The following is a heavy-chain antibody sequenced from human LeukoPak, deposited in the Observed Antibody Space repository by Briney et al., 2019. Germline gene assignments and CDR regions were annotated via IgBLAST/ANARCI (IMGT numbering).Heavy chain of an antibody. Sequence: GGSLRLSCAASGFTYSSYAMSWVRQAPGKGLEWVSGISGSGGTTYYADSVKGRFTISRDNSKTTLYLQMNSLRAEDTAVYYCAKDRGTSSWSRGIDAWGQGTTVTVSS. CDR1: GFTYSSYA. D-gene: IGHD6-13*01. V-gene: IGHV3-23*01. CDR3: AKDRGTSSWSRGIDA. CDR2: ISGSGGTT. J-gene: IGHJ6*02.